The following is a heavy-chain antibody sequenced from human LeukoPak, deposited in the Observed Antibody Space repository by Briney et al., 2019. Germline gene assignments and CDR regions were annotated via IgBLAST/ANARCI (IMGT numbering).Heavy chain of an antibody. D-gene: IGHD4-11*01. CDR1: GGSISSYY. CDR3: ARGGGLQPSDY. V-gene: IGHV4-59*08. J-gene: IGHJ4*02. CDR2: IYHSGST. Sequence: SETLCLTRSASGGSISSYYWSWIRQPPGKGLEWIGSIYHSGSTYYNPSLKSRVTISVDTSKNQFSLKLSSVTAADTAVYYCARGGGLQPSDYWGQGTLVTVSS.